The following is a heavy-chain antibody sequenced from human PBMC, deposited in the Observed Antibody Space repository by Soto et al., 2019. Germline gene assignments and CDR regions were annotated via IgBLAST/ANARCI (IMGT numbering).Heavy chain of an antibody. D-gene: IGHD1-20*01. V-gene: IGHV3-23*01. CDR2: ISGSGGST. CDR3: ARDSTLTVSGYFDN. J-gene: IGHJ4*02. Sequence: GGSLRLSCAASGFTFSSYAMSWVRQAPGKGLEWVSAISGSGGSTYYADSVRGRFTISRGNSKNTLYLQMNSLRAEDTAVYHCARDSTLTVSGYFDNWGQGTLVTVSS. CDR1: GFTFSSYA.